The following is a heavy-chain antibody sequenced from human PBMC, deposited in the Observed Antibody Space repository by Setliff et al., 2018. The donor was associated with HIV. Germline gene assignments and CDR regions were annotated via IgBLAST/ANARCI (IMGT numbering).Heavy chain of an antibody. CDR1: GGTFSSYG. CDR2: IIPTFGTS. CDR3: ASERGDRAMVDHYYYYMDV. Sequence: SVKVSCKAPGGTFSSYGISWVRQAPGQGIEWMGGIIPTFGTSNYAQKFLGRVTISADESTSTACMELSSLSSDDTAVYYCASERGDRAMVDHYYYYMDVWGKGTTVTVSS. D-gene: IGHD5-18*01. J-gene: IGHJ6*03. V-gene: IGHV1-69*13.